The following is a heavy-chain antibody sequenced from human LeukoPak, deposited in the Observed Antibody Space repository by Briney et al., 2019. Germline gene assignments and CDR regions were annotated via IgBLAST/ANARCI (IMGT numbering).Heavy chain of an antibody. J-gene: IGHJ5*02. CDR1: GFTFSTYA. Sequence: PGGSLRLSCATSGFTFSTYAMSWIRQAPGKGLEWVSYISSSGSTIYYADSVKGRFTISRDNAKNSLYLQMNSLRAEDTAVYYCARDPLYGDYAGWFDPWGQGTLVTVSS. CDR2: ISSSGSTI. CDR3: ARDPLYGDYAGWFDP. V-gene: IGHV3-11*01. D-gene: IGHD4-17*01.